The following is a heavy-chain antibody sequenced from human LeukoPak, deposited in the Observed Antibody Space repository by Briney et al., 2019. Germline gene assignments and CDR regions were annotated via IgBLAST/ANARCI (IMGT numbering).Heavy chain of an antibody. V-gene: IGHV3-21*04. Sequence: GGSLRLSCAASGFTFSSYAMGWVRQAPGKGLEWVSSISSSSSYIYYADSVKGRFTISRDNAKDSLYLQMNSLRAEDTAVYYCAKVRDGYSYGPNWFDPWGQGTLVTVSS. J-gene: IGHJ5*02. CDR1: GFTFSSYA. D-gene: IGHD5-18*01. CDR3: AKVRDGYSYGPNWFDP. CDR2: ISSSSSYI.